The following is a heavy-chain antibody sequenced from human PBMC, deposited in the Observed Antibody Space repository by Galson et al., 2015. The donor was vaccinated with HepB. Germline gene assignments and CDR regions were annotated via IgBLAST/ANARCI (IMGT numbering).Heavy chain of an antibody. CDR2: VQGSGGAAGIT. Sequence: ALRLAGAASGFTCGNYARNWVRQAPGKGLVWVSAVQGSGGAAGITYYADPVGCLLTVRRDDSTDMRYQQMSSLRADDTAVYYWANSLHSEPAHYYFGMDVWGQGTAVTVSS. CDR3: ANSLHSEPAHYYFGMDV. CDR1: GFTCGNYA. D-gene: IGHD1-26*01. J-gene: IGHJ6*02. V-gene: IGHV3-23*01.